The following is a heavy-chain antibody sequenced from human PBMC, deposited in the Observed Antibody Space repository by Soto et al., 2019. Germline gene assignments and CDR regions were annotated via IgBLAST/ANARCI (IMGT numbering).Heavy chain of an antibody. CDR3: VRSGDNYNLLDY. D-gene: IGHD1-1*01. J-gene: IGHJ4*02. V-gene: IGHV3-30-3*01. Sequence: PGGSLRLSCAASGFTFSSYAMHWVRQAPGKGLEWVAVISYDGSNKYYADSVKGRFTISRDNSKNTLYLQINSLRGDDTAIYYCVRSGDNYNLLDYWGQGTPVTVS. CDR2: ISYDGSNK. CDR1: GFTFSSYA.